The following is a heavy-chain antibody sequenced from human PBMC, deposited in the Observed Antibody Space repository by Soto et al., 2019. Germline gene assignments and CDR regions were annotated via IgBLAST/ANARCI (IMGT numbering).Heavy chain of an antibody. V-gene: IGHV4-34*01. D-gene: IGHD3-9*01. Sequence: QVQLQQWGAGLLKPSETLSLTCAVYGGSFSGYYWSWIRQPPGKGLEWIGEINHSGSTNYNPSLKSRVTISVDTSKNQFSPKLSSVTAADTAVYYCARRGYYILTGYPYWGQGTLVTVSS. J-gene: IGHJ4*02. CDR1: GGSFSGYY. CDR3: ARRGYYILTGYPY. CDR2: INHSGST.